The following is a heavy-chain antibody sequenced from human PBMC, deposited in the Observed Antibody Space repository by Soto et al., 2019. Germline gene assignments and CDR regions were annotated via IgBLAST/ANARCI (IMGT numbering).Heavy chain of an antibody. Sequence: QVQLVESGGGVVQPGRSLRLSCAASGFTFSSYGMHWVRQAPGTGLEWVAVISYDGSNKYYADSVKGRFTISRDNSKNTLYLQMNSLRAEDTAVFYCATPEAYSYDSSGYVYYWGQGTLVTVSS. V-gene: IGHV3-30*03. J-gene: IGHJ4*02. CDR1: GFTFSSYG. CDR3: ATPEAYSYDSSGYVYY. CDR2: ISYDGSNK. D-gene: IGHD3-22*01.